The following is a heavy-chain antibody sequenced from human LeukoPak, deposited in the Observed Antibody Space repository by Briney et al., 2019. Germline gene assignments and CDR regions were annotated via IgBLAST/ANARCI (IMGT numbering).Heavy chain of an antibody. V-gene: IGHV3-33*06. J-gene: IGHJ4*02. CDR1: GFTFSSYG. CDR2: IWYDGSNK. CDR3: AKEKGGYYFDY. D-gene: IGHD5-12*01. Sequence: PGGSLRLSCAASGFTFSSYGMHWVRQAPGKGLEWVAVIWYDGSNKYYADSVKGRFTISRDNSKNTLYLQMNSLRAEDTAVYYCAKEKGGYYFDYWGQGTLVNVSS.